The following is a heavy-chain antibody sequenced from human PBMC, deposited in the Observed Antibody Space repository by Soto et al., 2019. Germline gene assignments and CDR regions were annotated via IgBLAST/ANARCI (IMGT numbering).Heavy chain of an antibody. Sequence: GGSLRLSCAASGFTFSRYWMNWVRQAPGKGLEWVANIKQDGTEKNYVDSVKGRFTISRDNARNSLYLQMDSLRAEDTAVYFCARGDTPMITGIDFFDIWGQGTMVTV. V-gene: IGHV3-7*01. D-gene: IGHD5-18*01. CDR3: ARGDTPMITGIDFFDI. CDR1: GFTFSRYW. J-gene: IGHJ3*02. CDR2: IKQDGTEK.